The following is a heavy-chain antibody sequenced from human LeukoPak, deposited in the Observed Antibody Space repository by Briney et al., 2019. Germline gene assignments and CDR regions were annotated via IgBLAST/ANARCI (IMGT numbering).Heavy chain of an antibody. CDR3: GRDVNTGLLQ. CDR2: TYYRSKWYN. D-gene: IGHD1/OR15-1a*01. CDR1: GDSVSSNSGA. V-gene: IGHV6-1*01. Sequence: PSQTLSLTCAISGDSVSSNSGAWNWIRQSPSRGLEWLGRTYYRSKWYNDYAVSLRGRITINPDTSKNQFSLQLSSVTPEDTAVYYCGRDVNTGLLQWGQGTLVTVSS. J-gene: IGHJ4*02.